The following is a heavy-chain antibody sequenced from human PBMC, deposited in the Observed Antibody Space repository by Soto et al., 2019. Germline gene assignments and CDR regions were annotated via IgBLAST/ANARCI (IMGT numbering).Heavy chain of an antibody. CDR1: GFTFSSYS. V-gene: IGHV3-23*01. CDR2: ISGSGGST. J-gene: IGHJ6*02. CDR3: ARDEPIVVVTATDYYYYGMDV. D-gene: IGHD2-21*02. Sequence: LRLSCAASGFTFSSYSMSWVRQAPWKGLAWVSAISGSGGSTYYADSVKGRFTISRDNSKNTLYLQMNSLRAEDTAVYYCARDEPIVVVTATDYYYYGMDVWGQGTTVTVYS.